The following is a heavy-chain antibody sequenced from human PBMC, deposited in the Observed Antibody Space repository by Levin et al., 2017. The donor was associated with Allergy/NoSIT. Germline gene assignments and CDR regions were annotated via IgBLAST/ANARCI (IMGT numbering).Heavy chain of an antibody. D-gene: IGHD3-9*01. Sequence: GGSLRLSCALSDFTVSRNHMSWVRQAPGKGLEWVSTLYTDASYTGASTNYADSVKGRFTVSRDNSKNTLYLQMSSLRAEDTAIYYCARYRILTGYWDYWGQGTLVTISS. V-gene: IGHV3-53*01. CDR1: DFTVSRNH. J-gene: IGHJ4*02. CDR2: LYTDASYTGAST. CDR3: ARYRILTGYWDY.